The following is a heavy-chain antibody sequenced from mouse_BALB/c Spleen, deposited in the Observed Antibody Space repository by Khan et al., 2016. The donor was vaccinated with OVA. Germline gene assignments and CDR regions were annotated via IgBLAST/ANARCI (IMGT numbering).Heavy chain of an antibody. CDR2: IYPSDSYT. V-gene: IGHV1-69*02. Sequence: QVQLQQPGAELVRPGASVKLSCKASGYTFTNYWINWVKQRPGQGLEWIGNIYPSDSYTNYNQRFKDKVTLTVDKASSTAYIQLSSPTSEDSAVYYCTRRRDEAMDYWGQGTSVTVSS. D-gene: IGHD3-3*01. J-gene: IGHJ4*01. CDR3: TRRRDEAMDY. CDR1: GYTFTNYW.